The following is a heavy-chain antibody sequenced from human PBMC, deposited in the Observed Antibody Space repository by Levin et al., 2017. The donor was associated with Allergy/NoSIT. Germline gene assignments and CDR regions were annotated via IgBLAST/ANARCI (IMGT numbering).Heavy chain of an antibody. CDR3: AKDSKRGSAQPYYFDY. J-gene: IGHJ4*02. CDR1: GFTFNNYA. D-gene: IGHD6-19*01. CDR2: IINSGVGT. V-gene: IGHV3-23*01. Sequence: GGSLRLSCAASGFTFNNYAMSWVRQAPGKGLEWVSAIINSGVGTYYADSVKGRFTISRDNSKNTLYLQMNSLRAEDTAVYFCAKDSKRGSAQPYYFDYSPQPTLATASS.